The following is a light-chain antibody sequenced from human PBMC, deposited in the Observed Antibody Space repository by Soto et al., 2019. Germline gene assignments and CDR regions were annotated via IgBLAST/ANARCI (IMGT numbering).Light chain of an antibody. Sequence: QSVLTQPPSVSGAPGQRVTISCTGSSSNIGAGYDVHWYQQLPGTAPKLLIYGNSNRPSGVPDRFCGSKSGTSASLAITVLHAEDEADYYCQSYDSGLRGSVFGGGTQLTVL. CDR3: QSYDSGLRGSV. V-gene: IGLV1-40*01. J-gene: IGLJ2*01. CDR1: SSNIGAGYD. CDR2: GNS.